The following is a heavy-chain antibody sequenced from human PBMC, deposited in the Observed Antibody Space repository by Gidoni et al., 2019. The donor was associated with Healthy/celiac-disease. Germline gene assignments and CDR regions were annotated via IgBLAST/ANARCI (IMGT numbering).Heavy chain of an antibody. CDR1: RASVSSNSAA. CDR2: TYYRSKWYN. V-gene: IGHV6-1*01. Sequence: QVQLQQSGTGPAKPSQTLSLTCASSRASVSSNSAAWTWIRQSPSRGLEWLGRTYYRSKWYNDYAVSVKSRITINPDTSKNQFSLQLNSVTPEDAAVYYCARERGYYGMDVWGQGTTVTVSS. J-gene: IGHJ6*02. CDR3: ARERGYYGMDV.